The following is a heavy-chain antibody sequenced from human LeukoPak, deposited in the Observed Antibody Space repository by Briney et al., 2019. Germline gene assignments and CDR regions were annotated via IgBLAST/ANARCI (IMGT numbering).Heavy chain of an antibody. Sequence: PGGSLRLSCTVSGFTVSRYSMNWVRQAPGKGLEWLSFISSSSSYIYYADSVKGRFTISRDNAKNSLYLQMNSLRAEDTALYYCARGEWSADAFDIWGQGTMVTVSS. CDR1: GFTVSRYS. V-gene: IGHV3-21*01. CDR3: ARGEWSADAFDI. CDR2: ISSSSSYI. D-gene: IGHD3-3*01. J-gene: IGHJ3*02.